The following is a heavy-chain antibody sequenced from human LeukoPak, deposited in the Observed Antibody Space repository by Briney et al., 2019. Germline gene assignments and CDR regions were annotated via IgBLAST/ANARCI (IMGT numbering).Heavy chain of an antibody. CDR3: ARTTVVTPLRSYYYYYMDV. Sequence: GASVKVSCKASGYTFTGYYMHWVRQAPGQGLEWMGIINPSGGSTSYAQKFQGRVTMTRDMSTSTVYMELSSLRSEDTAVYYCARTTVVTPLRSYYYYYMDVWGKGTTVTVSS. V-gene: IGHV1-46*01. J-gene: IGHJ6*03. D-gene: IGHD4-23*01. CDR2: INPSGGST. CDR1: GYTFTGYY.